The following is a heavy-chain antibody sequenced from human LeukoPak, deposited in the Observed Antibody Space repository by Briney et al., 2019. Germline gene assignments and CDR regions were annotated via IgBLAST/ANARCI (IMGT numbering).Heavy chain of an antibody. D-gene: IGHD2-2*01. V-gene: IGHV1-69*01. J-gene: IGHJ3*02. CDR1: GGTFSSYA. Sequence: SVKVSCTASGGTFSSYAISWVRQAPGQGLEWMGGIIPIFGTANYAQKFQGRVTITANESTSTAYMELSSLRSEDTAVYYCARSRRYSNIVVVPAARVAFDIWGQGTMVTVSS. CDR3: ARSRRYSNIVVVPAARVAFDI. CDR2: IIPIFGTA.